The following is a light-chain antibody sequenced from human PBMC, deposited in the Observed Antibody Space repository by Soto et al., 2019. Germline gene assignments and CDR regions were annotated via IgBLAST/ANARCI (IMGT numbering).Light chain of an antibody. V-gene: IGKV3-15*01. Sequence: EIVITQSPGTLSVSPGERATLSCRASQTIDTNLAWYQQKPGQAPRLLIFGASTRATGIPARFSGSGSGTEFSLTITSLQSEDFALYYCQQYNNRPTWTFGQGTKGDIK. CDR3: QQYNNRPTWT. J-gene: IGKJ1*01. CDR1: QTIDTN. CDR2: GAS.